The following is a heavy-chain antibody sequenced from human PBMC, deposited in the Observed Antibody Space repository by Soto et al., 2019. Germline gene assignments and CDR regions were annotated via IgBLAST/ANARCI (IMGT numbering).Heavy chain of an antibody. D-gene: IGHD3-22*01. V-gene: IGHV3-23*01. CDR3: AKDYYYDSSGYLGAFDI. Sequence: EVQLLESGGGLVQPGGSLRLSCAASGFTFSSYAMSWVRQAPGKGLEWVSAISGSGGSTYYADSVKGRFTISRDNSKNTLYLQMNSLRAEDTAVYYCAKDYYYDSSGYLGAFDIWGQGTMVTVSS. CDR1: GFTFSSYA. J-gene: IGHJ3*02. CDR2: ISGSGGST.